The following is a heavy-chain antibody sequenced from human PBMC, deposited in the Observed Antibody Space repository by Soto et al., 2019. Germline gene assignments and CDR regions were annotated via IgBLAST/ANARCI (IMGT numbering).Heavy chain of an antibody. Sequence: AGGSLRLSCAASGFTFSSYWMSWVRQAPGKGLEWVANIKQDGSEKYYVDSVEGRFTISRDNAKNSLYLQMNSLRAEDTAVYYCARDRADRGYSYGPFDYRGQGTLVTVSS. D-gene: IGHD5-18*01. V-gene: IGHV3-7*01. CDR3: ARDRADRGYSYGPFDY. J-gene: IGHJ4*02. CDR2: IKQDGSEK. CDR1: GFTFSSYW.